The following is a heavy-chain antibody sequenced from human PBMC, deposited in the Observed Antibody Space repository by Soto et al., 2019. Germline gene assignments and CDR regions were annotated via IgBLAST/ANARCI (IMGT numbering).Heavy chain of an antibody. CDR1: GFTFSSYS. CDR2: ITTDGSKK. CDR3: AKDSYSNYGYSDF. D-gene: IGHD4-4*01. V-gene: IGHV3-30*18. Sequence: GGSLRLSCAASGFTFSSYSMNWVRQAPGKGLEWVAGITTDGSKKYYADSVKGRFTISRDNSKNTLYLQMNSLRADDTAVYYCAKDSYSNYGYSDFWGQGTLVTVSS. J-gene: IGHJ4*02.